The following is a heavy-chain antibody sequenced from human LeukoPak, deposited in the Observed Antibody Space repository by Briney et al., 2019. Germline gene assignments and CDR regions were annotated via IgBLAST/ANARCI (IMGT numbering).Heavy chain of an antibody. J-gene: IGHJ4*02. Sequence: GGSLRLSCAASGFTFSSYAMNWVRQAPGKGLEWVASIRGSATMTYYADSVKGRFTISRDNSKNTLYLQMNSLRAEDTAVYYCARDTRYYDFWSGFYWGQGTLVTVSS. CDR2: IRGSATMT. CDR3: ARDTRYYDFWSGFY. D-gene: IGHD3-3*01. CDR1: GFTFSSYA. V-gene: IGHV3-23*01.